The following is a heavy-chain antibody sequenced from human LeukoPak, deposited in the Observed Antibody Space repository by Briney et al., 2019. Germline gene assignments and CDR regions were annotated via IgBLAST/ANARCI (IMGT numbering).Heavy chain of an antibody. CDR3: ARAPSGSWALPPDY. Sequence: GASVKVSCKASGYTFTGYYMHWVRQAPGQRLEWMGWINPNSGGTNYAQKFQGRVTMTRDTSISTAYMELSSLRSEDMAVYYCARAPSGSWALPPDYWGQGTLVTVSS. J-gene: IGHJ4*02. CDR2: INPNSGGT. V-gene: IGHV1-2*02. CDR1: GYTFTGYY. D-gene: IGHD1-26*01.